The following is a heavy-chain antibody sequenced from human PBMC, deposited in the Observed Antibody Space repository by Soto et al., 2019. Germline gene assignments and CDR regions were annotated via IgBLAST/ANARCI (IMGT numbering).Heavy chain of an antibody. D-gene: IGHD6-13*01. V-gene: IGHV3-7*01. Sequence: GGSLRLSCAASGFTFSSYWMSWVRQAPGKGLEWVANIKQDGSEKYYVDSVKGRFTISRDNAKNSLYLQMNSLRAEDTAVYYCARESGSSWRNYYYYGMDVWGQGTTVTASS. CDR3: ARESGSSWRNYYYYGMDV. J-gene: IGHJ6*02. CDR1: GFTFSSYW. CDR2: IKQDGSEK.